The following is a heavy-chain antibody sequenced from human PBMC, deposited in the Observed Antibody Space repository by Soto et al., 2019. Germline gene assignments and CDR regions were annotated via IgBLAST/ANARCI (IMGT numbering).Heavy chain of an antibody. D-gene: IGHD6-19*01. J-gene: IGHJ4*02. CDR1: GFTFSSYA. Sequence: QVQLVESGGGVVQPGRSLRLSCAASGFTFSSYAMHWVRQAPGKGLEWVAVISYDGSNKYYADSVKGRFTISRDNSKNTLYLQMNSLRAEDTAVYYCARDTVAGKLGFDYWFQRTLVTVSS. V-gene: IGHV3-30-3*01. CDR3: ARDTVAGKLGFDY. CDR2: ISYDGSNK.